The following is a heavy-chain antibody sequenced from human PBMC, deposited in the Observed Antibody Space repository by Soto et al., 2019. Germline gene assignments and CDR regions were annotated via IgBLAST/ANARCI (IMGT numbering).Heavy chain of an antibody. CDR2: IIPIFGTA. CDR3: ARGSGSYGLISDYFDY. D-gene: IGHD5-18*01. V-gene: IGHV1-69*12. Sequence: QVQLVQSGAEVKKPGSSVKVSCKASGGTFSSYAISWVRQAPGQGLEWMGGIIPIFGTANYAQKFQGRVTITADEATRTACMELSSLRSEDTAVYYCARGSGSYGLISDYFDYWGQGTLVTVSS. CDR1: GGTFSSYA. J-gene: IGHJ4*02.